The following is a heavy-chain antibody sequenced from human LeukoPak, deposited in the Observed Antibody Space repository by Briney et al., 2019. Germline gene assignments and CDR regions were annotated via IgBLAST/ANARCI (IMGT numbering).Heavy chain of an antibody. CDR2: IIPIFGTA. J-gene: IGHJ3*02. Sequence: GSSVKVSYKASGGTFSSYAISWVRQAPGQGLEWMGRIIPIFGTANYAQKFQGRVTITTDESTSTAYMELSSLRSEDTAVYYCARDGGDAFDIWGQGTTVTVSS. CDR3: ARDGGDAFDI. V-gene: IGHV1-69*05. CDR1: GGTFSSYA.